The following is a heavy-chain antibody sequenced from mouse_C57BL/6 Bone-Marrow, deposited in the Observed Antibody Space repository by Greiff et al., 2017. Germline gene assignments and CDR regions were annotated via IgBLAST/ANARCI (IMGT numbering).Heavy chain of an antibody. Sequence: VQLQQPGAELARPGASVKLSCKASGYTFTSYGISWVKQRPGQGLEWIGEIYPRSGNTYYNEKFKGKATLTADKSSSTAYMELRSLTSEDSAVYFCALYPAWFAYWGQGTLVTVSA. CDR2: IYPRSGNT. D-gene: IGHD2-1*01. J-gene: IGHJ3*01. V-gene: IGHV1-81*01. CDR3: ALYPAWFAY. CDR1: GYTFTSYG.